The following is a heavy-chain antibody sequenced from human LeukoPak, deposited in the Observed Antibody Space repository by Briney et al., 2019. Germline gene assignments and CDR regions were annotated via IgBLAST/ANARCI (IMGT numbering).Heavy chain of an antibody. Sequence: ASVKVSCKTSGYTFTGYYMHWVPQAPGQGLEWMGRINPKSGGTSYAQKFQGRVTMTRDTSISTAYMELSRLTSDDTAVYYCARVGPPGDYYDTSGPWFDPWGQGTLVTVSS. V-gene: IGHV1-2*06. D-gene: IGHD3-22*01. CDR2: INPKSGGT. CDR1: GYTFTGYY. J-gene: IGHJ5*02. CDR3: ARVGPPGDYYDTSGPWFDP.